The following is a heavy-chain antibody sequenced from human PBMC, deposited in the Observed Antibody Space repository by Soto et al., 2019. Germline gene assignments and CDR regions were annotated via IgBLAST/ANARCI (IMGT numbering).Heavy chain of an antibody. CDR2: IDYSGRT. D-gene: IGHD4-17*01. Sequence: TLSLTSTVSGGSISSGGYYWRWIRQHPGKGLEWIGYIDYSGRTYYNPSLTSRVTISVDTSKNQFSLKLSAVTAAVTAVYYCARDYYGDYPLNYYYGMDVWGQGTTVTVSS. CDR3: ARDYYGDYPLNYYYGMDV. CDR1: GGSISSGGYY. J-gene: IGHJ6*02. V-gene: IGHV4-31*03.